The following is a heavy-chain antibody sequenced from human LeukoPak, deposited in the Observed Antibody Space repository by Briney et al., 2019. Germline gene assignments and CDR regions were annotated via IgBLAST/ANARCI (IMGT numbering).Heavy chain of an antibody. V-gene: IGHV3-21*04. J-gene: IGHJ1*01. CDR3: AASIVDFTYGEHFHH. CDR2: ISSDSRYI. CDR1: GFAFSSYS. Sequence: NPGGSLRLSCAASGFAFSSYSMNWVRQAPGKGLEWVSSISSDSRYIFYAEPVKGRFTISRDNAENSLYLQMNSLRVDDTAVYYCAASIVDFTYGEHFHHWGQGTLVTVSS. D-gene: IGHD1-26*01.